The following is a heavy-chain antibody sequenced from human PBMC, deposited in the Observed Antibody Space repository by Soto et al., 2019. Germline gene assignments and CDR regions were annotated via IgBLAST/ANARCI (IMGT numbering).Heavy chain of an antibody. CDR1: GFSVSSNY. D-gene: IGHD3-16*01. J-gene: IGHJ6*03. CDR3: ARVRGDDWGDYYYMDV. V-gene: IGHV3-53*04. CDR2: IYTGGSI. Sequence: EVHLVDSGGGLVQPGGSLRLSCAASGFSVSSNYMSWVRQAPGKGLEWVSLIYTGGSIYYADSVEGRFTISRVNSKNTLYLQMNSLRDEDTAVYYCARVRGDDWGDYYYMDVSGNGTTVTVSS.